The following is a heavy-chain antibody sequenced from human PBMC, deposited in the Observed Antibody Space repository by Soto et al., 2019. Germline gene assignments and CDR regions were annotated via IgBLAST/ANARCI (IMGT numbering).Heavy chain of an antibody. V-gene: IGHV3-7*01. Sequence: GFWRLSCAASGFTFISLWRSWISKDTGKGLEWVANIKQEGSGKYYVGSVKGRLSISSDNAKNSLYLQTNSLTAEDTAVYYCVSRYSSSWPLSWGQGTMLTVSS. D-gene: IGHD6-13*01. CDR2: IKQEGSGK. J-gene: IGHJ3*01. CDR1: GFTFISLW. CDR3: VSRYSSSWPLS.